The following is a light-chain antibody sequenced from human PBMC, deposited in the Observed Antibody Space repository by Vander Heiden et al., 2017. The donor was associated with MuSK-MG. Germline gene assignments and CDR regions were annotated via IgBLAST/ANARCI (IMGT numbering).Light chain of an antibody. V-gene: IGKV3-15*01. Sequence: DIVMTQSPATLSVSPGERATLSCRASQSVSSNLAWYQQKPGQVPRLLIYGASTRATGIPARFSGSGSGTDFTLTISSLQSEDVAVYYCQKYNNGPLTFGGGTKVEIK. CDR1: QSVSSN. J-gene: IGKJ4*01. CDR2: GAS. CDR3: QKYNNGPLT.